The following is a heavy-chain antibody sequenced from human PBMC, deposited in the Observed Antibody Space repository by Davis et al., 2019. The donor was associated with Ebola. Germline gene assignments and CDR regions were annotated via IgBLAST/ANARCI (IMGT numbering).Heavy chain of an antibody. D-gene: IGHD5-12*01. CDR1: GFTFSSYA. CDR2: ISGSGGST. V-gene: IGHV3-23*01. J-gene: IGHJ5*02. CDR3: AKDRWIPPVGWFDP. Sequence: GESLKISCAASGFTFSSYAMSCVRQAPGKGLEWVSAISGSGGSTYYADSVKGRFTISRDNSKNTLYLQMNSLRAEDTAVYYCAKDRWIPPVGWFDPWGQGTLVTVSS.